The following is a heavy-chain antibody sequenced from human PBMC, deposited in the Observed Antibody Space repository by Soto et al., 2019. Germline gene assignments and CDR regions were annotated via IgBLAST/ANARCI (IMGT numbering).Heavy chain of an antibody. V-gene: IGHV1-18*01. CDR2: ISAYNGNT. Sequence: QVQLVQSGAEVKKPGASVKVSCKASGYTFTSYGISWVRQAPGQGLEWMGWISAYNGNTNYAQKPQGRVTLTTNTSASTAYMELMSLRSDDTAVYYCARDLGSEAGDHYYFDYWGQGTLVTVSS. CDR3: ARDLGSEAGDHYYFDY. J-gene: IGHJ4*02. CDR1: GYTFTSYG. D-gene: IGHD3-10*02.